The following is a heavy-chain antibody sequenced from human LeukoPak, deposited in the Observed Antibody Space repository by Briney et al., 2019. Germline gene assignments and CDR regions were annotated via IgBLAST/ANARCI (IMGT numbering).Heavy chain of an antibody. CDR1: GFTFSTYN. CDR3: ARDKIWFGGIDY. CDR2: ISGSSSYI. V-gene: IGHV3-21*04. D-gene: IGHD3-10*01. Sequence: PGGSLRLSCAASGFTFSTYNMNWVRQAPGKGLEWVSSISGSSSYIYYADSVKGRFTISRDNAKNSLYLQMNSLRAEDTAVYYCARDKIWFGGIDYWGQGTLVTVSS. J-gene: IGHJ4*02.